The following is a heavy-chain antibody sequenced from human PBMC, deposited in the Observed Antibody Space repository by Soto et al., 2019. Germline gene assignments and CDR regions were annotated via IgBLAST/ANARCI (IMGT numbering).Heavy chain of an antibody. CDR3: AKDEGVGGTLGLFDY. J-gene: IGHJ4*02. D-gene: IGHD1-26*01. CDR1: GFDFTYYA. Sequence: QVQLVESGGGAVQPGESLRLSCVASGFDFTYYAMHWVRQAPGKGLESVAVMSSDGSKIHHTDSVKGRFTLSRDNSKNTLYLQMSSLRNEDTAVYFCAKDEGVGGTLGLFDYWGQGTLVSVSS. V-gene: IGHV3-30*18. CDR2: MSSDGSKI.